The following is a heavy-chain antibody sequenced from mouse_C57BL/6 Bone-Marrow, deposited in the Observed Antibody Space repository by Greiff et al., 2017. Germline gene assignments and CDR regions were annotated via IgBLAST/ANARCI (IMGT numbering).Heavy chain of an antibody. V-gene: IGHV1-64*01. J-gene: IGHJ1*03. CDR1: GYTFTSYW. CDR2: IHPNSGST. Sequence: QVQLQQPGAELVKPGASVKLSCKASGYTFTSYWMHWVKQRPGQGLEWIGMIHPNSGSTKYNEKFKSKATLTVDKSSSTAYMQLSSLTSEDSAVYYCARSRRWYFYVWGTGTTVTVSS. CDR3: ARSRRWYFYV.